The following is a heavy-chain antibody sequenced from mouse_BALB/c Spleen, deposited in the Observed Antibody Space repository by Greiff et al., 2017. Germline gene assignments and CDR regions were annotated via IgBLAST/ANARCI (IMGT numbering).Heavy chain of an antibody. CDR3: AREAYYGWFAY. Sequence: ESGPGLVKPSQSLSLTCSVTGYSITSGYYWNWIRQFPGNKLEWMGYISYDGSNNYNPSLKNRISITRDTSKNQFFLKLNSVTTEDTATYYCAREAYYGWFAYWGQGTLVTVSA. J-gene: IGHJ3*01. V-gene: IGHV3-6*02. CDR1: GYSITSGYY. D-gene: IGHD1-1*01. CDR2: ISYDGSN.